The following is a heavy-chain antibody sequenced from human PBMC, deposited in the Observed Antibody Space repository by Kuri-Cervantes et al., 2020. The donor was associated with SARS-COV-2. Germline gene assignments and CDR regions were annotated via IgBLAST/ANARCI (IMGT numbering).Heavy chain of an antibody. CDR1: GGSISSYY. V-gene: IGHV4-59*01. D-gene: IGHD2-2*01. Sequence: SETLSLTCTVSGGSISSYYWSWIRQPPGKGLEWIGYIYYSGSTNYNPSLKSRVTISVDTSKNQFSLKLSSVTAADTAVYYCAITEYQLLFYNWFDPWGQETLVTVSS. CDR3: AITEYQLLFYNWFDP. CDR2: IYYSGST. J-gene: IGHJ5*02.